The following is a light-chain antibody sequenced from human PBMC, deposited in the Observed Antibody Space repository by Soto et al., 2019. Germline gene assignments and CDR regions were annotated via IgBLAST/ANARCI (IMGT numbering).Light chain of an antibody. CDR3: QQYAISPET. V-gene: IGKV3-20*01. CDR2: GAS. Sequence: EIVLTQSPGTPSLSPGERATLSCRASQSVSTNYLAWYQQKPGQSPRLLIYGASSRATGIPDRFSGSGSGTDFTLTISRLEPEDFAVYFCQQYAISPETFGQGTKVEIK. J-gene: IGKJ1*01. CDR1: QSVSTNY.